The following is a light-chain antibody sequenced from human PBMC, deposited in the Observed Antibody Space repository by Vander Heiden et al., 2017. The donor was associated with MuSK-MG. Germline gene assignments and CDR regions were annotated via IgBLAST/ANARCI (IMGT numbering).Light chain of an antibody. J-gene: IGKJ2*01. CDR3: QQYGSSPPYT. CDR1: QRVSGSY. CDR2: GAS. Sequence: ETVLTQSPCTLPLSRGERVTLSSRASQRVSGSYLAWYQQKPGQAPRLLIYGASSRATGIPDRFSGSGSGTDFTLTISRLEPEDFAVYYCQQYGSSPPYTFGQGTKLEIK. V-gene: IGKV3-20*01.